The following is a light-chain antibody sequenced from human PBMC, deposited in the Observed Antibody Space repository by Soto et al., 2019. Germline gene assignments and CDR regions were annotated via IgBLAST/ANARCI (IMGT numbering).Light chain of an antibody. V-gene: IGLV1-40*01. Sequence: QSVLTQPPSVSGAPGQRVTISCTGRRSNIGAGYDVHWYQQLPRTAPKLLIYSNNNRPSGVPDRFSGSRSGTSASLAITGLQPEDEADYYCQSYDGGLGVSKIFGGGTKVTVL. CDR1: RSNIGAGYD. CDR3: QSYDGGLGVSKI. CDR2: SNN. J-gene: IGLJ2*01.